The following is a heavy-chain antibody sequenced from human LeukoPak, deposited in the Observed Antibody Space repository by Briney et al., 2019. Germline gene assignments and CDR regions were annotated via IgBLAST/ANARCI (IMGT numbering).Heavy chain of an antibody. J-gene: IGHJ3*01. CDR2: IKQDGSEK. V-gene: IGHV3-7*01. CDR3: ARDRYDILTGYNDAFDV. D-gene: IGHD3-9*01. Sequence: PGGFLRLSCAASGFTFTTYWMIWVRQAPGKGLEWVANIKQDGSEKYYVDSVKGRFTISRDNAKNSLYLQMNSLRAEDTAAYYCARDRYDILTGYNDAFDVWGQGTKVTVSS. CDR1: GFTFTTYW.